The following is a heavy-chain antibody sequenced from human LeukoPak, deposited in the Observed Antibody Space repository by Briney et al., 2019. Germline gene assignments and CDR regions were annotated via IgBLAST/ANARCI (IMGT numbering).Heavy chain of an antibody. CDR3: ARHIAAAGTRADY. CDR2: INHSGST. Sequence: PSETLSLTRAVYGGSFSGYYWTWIRQPPGKGLEWIGEINHSGSTNYNPSLKSRVTISVDTSKNQFSLKLSSVTAADTAVYYCARHIAAAGTRADYWGQGTLVTVSS. D-gene: IGHD6-13*01. CDR1: GGSFSGYY. V-gene: IGHV4-34*01. J-gene: IGHJ4*02.